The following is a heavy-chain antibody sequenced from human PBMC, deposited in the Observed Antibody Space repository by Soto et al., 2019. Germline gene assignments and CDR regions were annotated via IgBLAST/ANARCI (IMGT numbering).Heavy chain of an antibody. V-gene: IGHV4-39*01. CDR3: VSQRTSVLTQAYFDY. CDR2: IYYSGST. CDR1: GGSISSSSYY. Sequence: SENLSLTCTVSGGSISSSSYYWGWIRQPPGKGLEWIGSIYYSGSTYYNPSLKSRVTISVDTSKNQFSLKLSSVTAADTAVYFCVSQRTSVLTQAYFDYWGPGALVTVS. D-gene: IGHD2-8*01. J-gene: IGHJ4*02.